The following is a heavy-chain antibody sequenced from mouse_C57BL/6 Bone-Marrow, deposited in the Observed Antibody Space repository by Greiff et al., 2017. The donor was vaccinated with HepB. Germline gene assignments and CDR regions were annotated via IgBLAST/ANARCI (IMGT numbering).Heavy chain of an antibody. V-gene: IGHV2-2*01. J-gene: IGHJ4*01. CDR2: IWSGGGT. CDR1: GFSFTSYG. Sequence: VQLQQSGPGLVQPSQCLSITCTVSGFSFTSYGVHWVRQSPGKGLEWLGVIWSGGGTDYYAAFIPRLNISKDNSKSHVFLKMNSLQADDTAIYYCAAHYYGSRYYAMDYWGQGTSVTVSS. D-gene: IGHD1-1*01. CDR3: AAHYYGSRYYAMDY.